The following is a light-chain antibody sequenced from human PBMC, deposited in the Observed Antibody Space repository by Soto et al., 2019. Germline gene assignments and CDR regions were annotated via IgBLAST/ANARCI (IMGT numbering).Light chain of an antibody. CDR3: SSYTRSSTGV. CDR1: SSDVGGYNY. J-gene: IGLJ1*01. Sequence: QSALTQPASVSGSPGQSITISCTGTSSDVGGYNYVSWYQQHPGKAPKLMIYEVSNRPSGVSNRFSGSKSGNTASLTISRLQAEDEADYYCSSYTRSSTGVFGTGTKVTVL. CDR2: EVS. V-gene: IGLV2-14*01.